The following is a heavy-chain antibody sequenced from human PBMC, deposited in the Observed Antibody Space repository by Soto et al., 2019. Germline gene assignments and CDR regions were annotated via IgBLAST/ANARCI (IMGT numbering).Heavy chain of an antibody. CDR1: W. CDR3: ASTPTSLYYFDF. D-gene: IGHD2-2*01. Sequence: WWGWIRQPPGKGLEWIGYIFSTGTTSYNPSLKSRVTMSVDTSNNQFSLRLNSVTAVDTAVYYCASTPTSLYYFDFWGQGTLVTVSS. J-gene: IGHJ4*02. CDR2: IFSTGTT. V-gene: IGHV4-28*01.